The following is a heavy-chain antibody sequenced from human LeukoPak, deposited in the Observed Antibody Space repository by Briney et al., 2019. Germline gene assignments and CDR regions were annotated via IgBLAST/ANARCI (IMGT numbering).Heavy chain of an antibody. D-gene: IGHD3-10*01. CDR1: GDSVSSNSAA. J-gene: IGHJ4*02. CDR3: ARGRPRLTYYYGSGSYLDY. V-gene: IGHV6-1*01. CDR2: TYYRSRWYN. Sequence: SGPGLVKPSKTLSLTCAISGDSVSSNSAAWNWIRQSPSRGLEWLGRTYYRSRWYNDYAVSVKSRITINPDSSKNQFSLQLNSVTPEDTAVYYCARGRPRLTYYYGSGSYLDYWGQGTLVTVSS.